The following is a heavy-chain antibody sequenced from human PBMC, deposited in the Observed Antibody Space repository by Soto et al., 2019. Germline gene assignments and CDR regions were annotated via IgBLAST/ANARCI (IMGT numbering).Heavy chain of an antibody. CDR1: GYTFSDYY. Sequence: ASVKVSCKASGYTFSDYYLHWVRQAPGQGLEWMGWISPNSGATEYAPKFQGRVTMTWDTSISTAYMALTRLRSDDTAVYYCARDLAKGGGSAGFDYWGQGTLVTVSS. V-gene: IGHV1-2*02. CDR3: ARDLAKGGGSAGFDY. D-gene: IGHD1-26*01. CDR2: ISPNSGAT. J-gene: IGHJ4*02.